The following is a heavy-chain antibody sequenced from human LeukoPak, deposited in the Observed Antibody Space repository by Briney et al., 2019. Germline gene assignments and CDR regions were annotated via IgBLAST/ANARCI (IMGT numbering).Heavy chain of an antibody. CDR2: IYYSGST. CDR1: GGSISSYY. CDR3: ARGKQQLVRGSSWFDP. V-gene: IGHV4-59*01. Sequence: SETLSLTCTVSGGSISSYYWSWIRQPPGKGLEWIGYIYYSGSTNYNPSLKSRVTISVGTSKNQFSLKLSSVTAADTAVYYCARGKQQLVRGSSWFDPWGQGTLVTVSS. D-gene: IGHD6-13*01. J-gene: IGHJ5*02.